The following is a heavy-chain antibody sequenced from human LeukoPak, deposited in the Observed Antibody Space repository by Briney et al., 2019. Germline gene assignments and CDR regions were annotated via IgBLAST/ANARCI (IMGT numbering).Heavy chain of an antibody. V-gene: IGHV3-7*03. CDR3: AKDSEQWLDYYYYMDV. CDR2: IQQDGTEK. Sequence: PRGSLRLSCAASGFTFTTYWMSWVRQVPGKGLEWVANIQQDGTEKYYVDSVKGRFTISRDNAKNSLYLQMNSLRAEDTAVYYCAKDSEQWLDYYYYMDVWGKGTTVTISS. D-gene: IGHD6-19*01. J-gene: IGHJ6*03. CDR1: GFTFTTYW.